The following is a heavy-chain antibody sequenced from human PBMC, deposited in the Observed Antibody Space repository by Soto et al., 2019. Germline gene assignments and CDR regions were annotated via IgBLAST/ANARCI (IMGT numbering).Heavy chain of an antibody. Sequence: GASVKVSCKASGYTFTSYGISWVRQAPGQGLEWMGWISAYNGNTNYAQKLQGRVTMTTDTSTSTAYMELRSLRSDDTAVYYCARGGDTAMAHYYYYYGMDVWGQGATVTVPS. D-gene: IGHD5-18*01. J-gene: IGHJ6*02. CDR3: ARGGDTAMAHYYYYYGMDV. CDR1: GYTFTSYG. V-gene: IGHV1-18*04. CDR2: ISAYNGNT.